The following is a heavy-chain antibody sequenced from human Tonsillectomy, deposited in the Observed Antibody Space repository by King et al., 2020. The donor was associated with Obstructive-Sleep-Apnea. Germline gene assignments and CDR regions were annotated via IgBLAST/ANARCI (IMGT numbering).Heavy chain of an antibody. J-gene: IGHJ4*02. CDR3: ARDQSSGNLYYFDY. V-gene: IGHV1-69*01. Sequence: VQLVESGAEVKKPGSSVKVSCTASGGTFSSSAISLVRQAPGQGLEWMGGIIPIFCPANYAQKFPGRVTITADESTSTAYMELSSLRSEDTAVYYCARDQSSGNLYYFDYWGQGTLVTVSS. CDR1: GGTFSSSA. CDR2: IIPIFCPA. D-gene: IGHD4-23*01.